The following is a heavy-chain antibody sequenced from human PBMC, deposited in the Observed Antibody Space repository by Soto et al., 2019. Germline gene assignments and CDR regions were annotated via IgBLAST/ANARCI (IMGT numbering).Heavy chain of an antibody. D-gene: IGHD2-15*01. V-gene: IGHV3-48*01. J-gene: IGHJ4*02. CDR1: GFTFSSYS. CDR2: ISSSSGTI. Sequence: GGSLRLSCAASGFTFSSYSMNWVRQAPGKGLEWVSYISSSSGTIYYADSVKGRFTISRDNAKNSLYLQMNSLRAEDTAVYYSAGDPRACSGGGSFAGYFDYWGQGTLVTVSS. CDR3: AGDPRACSGGGSFAGYFDY.